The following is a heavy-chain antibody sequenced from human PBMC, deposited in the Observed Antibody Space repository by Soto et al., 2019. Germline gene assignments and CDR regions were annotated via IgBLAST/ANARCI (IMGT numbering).Heavy chain of an antibody. J-gene: IGHJ3*02. CDR3: ARDELNPLPDAAFDI. V-gene: IGHV3-11*01. Sequence: QVQLVESGGGLVKPGGSLRLSCAASGFTFSDYYMSWIRQAPGKGLEWVSYITSSGSTIYYADSVKGRFTISRDNAXDSLYLQMNSLRAEDTAVYYCARDELNPLPDAAFDIWGQGTMVTVSS. CDR2: ITSSGSTI. D-gene: IGHD1-1*01. CDR1: GFTFSDYY.